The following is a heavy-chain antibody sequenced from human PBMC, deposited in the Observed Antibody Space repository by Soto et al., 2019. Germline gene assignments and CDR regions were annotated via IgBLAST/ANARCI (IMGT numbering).Heavy chain of an antibody. D-gene: IGHD2-15*01. CDR3: ARDHSVVVVAATRRYFDY. V-gene: IGHV3-30-3*01. J-gene: IGHJ4*02. CDR2: ISYDGSNK. CDR1: GFTFSSYA. Sequence: QVQLVESGGGVVQPGRSLRLSCAASGFTFSSYAMHWVRQAPGKGLEWVAVISYDGSNKYYADSVKGRFTISRDNSKNTLYLQMNSRRAEDTAVYYGARDHSVVVVAATRRYFDYWGQGTLVTVSS.